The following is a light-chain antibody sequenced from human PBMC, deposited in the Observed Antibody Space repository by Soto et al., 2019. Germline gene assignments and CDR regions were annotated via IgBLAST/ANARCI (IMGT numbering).Light chain of an antibody. CDR2: DVS. CDR3: CSYSRSSPYV. J-gene: IGLJ1*01. Sequence: QSVLTQPASVSGSPGQSITISCTGTSSDVGAYNYVSWYQHHPGKVPRLMIFDVSNRPSGVSNRFSGSKSGNTASLTISGLQAEDEADYYCCSYSRSSPYVFGAGTKVPS. CDR1: SSDVGAYNY. V-gene: IGLV2-14*03.